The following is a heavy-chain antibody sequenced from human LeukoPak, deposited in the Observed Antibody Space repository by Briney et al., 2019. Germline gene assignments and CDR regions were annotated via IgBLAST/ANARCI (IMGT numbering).Heavy chain of an antibody. V-gene: IGHV1-2*04. Sequence: ASVKVSCEASGYTFTGYYMHWVRQAPGQGLEWMGWINPNSGGTNYAQKFQGWVTMTRDTSISTAYMELSRLRSDDTAVYYCARDPRYCSSTSCYLDAFDIWGQGTMVTVSS. CDR1: GYTFTGYY. CDR3: ARDPRYCSSTSCYLDAFDI. J-gene: IGHJ3*02. D-gene: IGHD2-2*01. CDR2: INPNSGGT.